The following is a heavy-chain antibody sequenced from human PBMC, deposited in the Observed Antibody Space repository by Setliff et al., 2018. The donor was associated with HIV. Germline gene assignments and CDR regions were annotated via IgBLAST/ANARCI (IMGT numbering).Heavy chain of an antibody. CDR3: ASGRGAKSGYDYFGS. J-gene: IGHJ4*02. D-gene: IGHD5-12*01. CDR2: IYYSGAT. CDR1: GDSISSGGYY. V-gene: IGHV4-31*03. Sequence: KPSETLSLTCTVSGDSISSGGYYWSWIRQRPGKGLEWIGYIYYSGATYYSPSLKNRVTISLDTSKSQFSLKLTSVTAADTALYYCASGRGAKSGYDYFGSWGQGTLVTVSS.